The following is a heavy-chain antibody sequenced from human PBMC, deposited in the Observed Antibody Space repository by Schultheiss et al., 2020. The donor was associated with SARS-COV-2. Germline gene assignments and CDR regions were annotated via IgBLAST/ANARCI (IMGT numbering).Heavy chain of an antibody. CDR1: GGSISSYY. Sequence: SETLSLTCAVSGGSISSYYWSWIRQPPGKGLEWIGEINHSGSTNYNPSLKSRVTISVDTSKNQFSLKLSSVTAADTAVYYCAAKPDIVVVPAATGYYMDVWGKGTTVTVSS. V-gene: IGHV4-34*01. D-gene: IGHD2-2*01. J-gene: IGHJ6*03. CDR3: AAKPDIVVVPAATGYYMDV. CDR2: INHSGST.